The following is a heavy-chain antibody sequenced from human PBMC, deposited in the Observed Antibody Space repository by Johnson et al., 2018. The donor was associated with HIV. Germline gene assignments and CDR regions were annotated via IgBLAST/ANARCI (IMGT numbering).Heavy chain of an antibody. D-gene: IGHD6-19*01. Sequence: QVQLLESGGGVVQPGGSLRLSCAASGLTFSSYGMHWVRQAPGKGLEWVAFIRYDGSNTYYAASSTGRFTISRDNSKNTPYLQMNSLSAEDTAVYYCAKGTAVADDAFDIWGQGTMVTVSS. CDR2: IRYDGSNT. V-gene: IGHV3-30*02. CDR3: AKGTAVADDAFDI. J-gene: IGHJ3*02. CDR1: GLTFSSYG.